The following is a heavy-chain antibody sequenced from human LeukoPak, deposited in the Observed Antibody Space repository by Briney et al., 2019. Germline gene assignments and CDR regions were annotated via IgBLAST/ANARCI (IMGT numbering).Heavy chain of an antibody. CDR3: ARLGYSSSWSSYYFDY. CDR1: GGSISSSNW. Sequence: PSGTLSLTCAVSGGSISSSNWWSWVRQPPGKGLEWIGEIYHSGSTNYNPSLKSRVTISVDKSKNQFSLKLSSATAADTAVYYCARLGYSSSWSSYYFDYWGQGTLVTVSS. V-gene: IGHV4-4*02. J-gene: IGHJ4*02. CDR2: IYHSGST. D-gene: IGHD6-13*01.